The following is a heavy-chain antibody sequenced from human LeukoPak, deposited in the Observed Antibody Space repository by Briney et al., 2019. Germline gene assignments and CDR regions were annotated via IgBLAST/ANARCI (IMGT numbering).Heavy chain of an antibody. D-gene: IGHD3-16*02. Sequence: PSETLSLTCTVSGGSISSSSYSWGWIRQPPGKGLEWIGSIYYSGSTYYNPSLKSRVTISVDTSKNQFSLKLSSVTAADTAVYYCARQGLMITFGGVIVIGSYFDYWGQGTLVTVSS. CDR2: IYYSGST. CDR1: GGSISSSSYS. J-gene: IGHJ4*02. CDR3: ARQGLMITFGGVIVIGSYFDY. V-gene: IGHV4-39*01.